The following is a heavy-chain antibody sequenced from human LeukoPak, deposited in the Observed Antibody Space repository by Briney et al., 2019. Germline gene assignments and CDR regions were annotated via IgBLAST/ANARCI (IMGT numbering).Heavy chain of an antibody. CDR3: ARGGPGRYEVAFDI. V-gene: IGHV4-59*01. J-gene: IGHJ3*02. CDR1: GGSISSYY. Sequence: PSETLSLTCTVSGGSISSYYWSWIRQPPGKGLEWIGYIYYSGSINYNPSLKSRATISVDTSKNQFSLKLSSVTAADTAVYYCARGGPGRYEVAFDIWGQGTMVTVSS. CDR2: IYYSGSI. D-gene: IGHD1-1*01.